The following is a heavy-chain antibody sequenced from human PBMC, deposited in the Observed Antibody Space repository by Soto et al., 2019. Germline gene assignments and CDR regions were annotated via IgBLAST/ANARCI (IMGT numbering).Heavy chain of an antibody. V-gene: IGHV4-4*02. J-gene: IGHJ4*02. D-gene: IGHD1-7*01. CDR2: IYRTGST. CDR3: ASRDPGTSVDY. CDR1: GGSFTSKNW. Sequence: PSETLSRTCADSGGSFTSKNWWTWVRQPPGQGLEWIGEIYRTGSTNYNPSLKSRVTISLDKSENQFSLKVTSLTAADTAVYYCASRDPGTSVDYWGQGTLVPVSS.